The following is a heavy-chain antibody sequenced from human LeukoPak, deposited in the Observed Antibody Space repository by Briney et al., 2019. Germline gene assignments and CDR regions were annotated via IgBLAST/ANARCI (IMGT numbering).Heavy chain of an antibody. CDR3: ARVSIGWYSFDY. V-gene: IGHV3-74*01. J-gene: IGHJ4*02. CDR2: INPDGTTT. CDR1: GFTFSTYW. Sequence: GGSLRLSFAASGFTFSTYWMHWVRQAPGKGLVWVSRINPDGTTTSYADSVKGRFTISRDNAKDTVYLQMNSLRAEDTAVYYCARVSIGWYSFDYWGQGTLVTVSS. D-gene: IGHD6-19*01.